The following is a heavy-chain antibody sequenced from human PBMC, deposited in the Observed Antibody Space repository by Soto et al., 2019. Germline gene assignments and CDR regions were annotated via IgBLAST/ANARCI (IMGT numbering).Heavy chain of an antibody. Sequence: GASVKVSCKASGYTFTSYGISWVRQAPGQGLEWMGWISAYNGNTNNAQKLQGRVTMTTDTSTSTAYIELRSLRSDDTSVYYCARDPSPRIRHSWFDPWGQGTLVTVSS. D-gene: IGHD3-16*01. CDR3: ARDPSPRIRHSWFDP. CDR2: ISAYNGNT. CDR1: GYTFTSYG. V-gene: IGHV1-18*01. J-gene: IGHJ5*02.